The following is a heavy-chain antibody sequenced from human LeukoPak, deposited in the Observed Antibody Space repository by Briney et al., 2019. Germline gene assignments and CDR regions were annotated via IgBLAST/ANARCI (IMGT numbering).Heavy chain of an antibody. CDR3: ARIFPRPIAPSGVDY. CDR2: INLNSGGT. D-gene: IGHD6-6*01. J-gene: IGHJ4*02. Sequence: ASVKVSCKASGYTFTGYYMHWVRQAPGQGLEWMGWINLNSGGTNYAQKFQGRVTMTRDTSISTAYMELSRLRSDDTAVYYCARIFPRPIAPSGVDYWGQGTLVTVSS. V-gene: IGHV1-2*02. CDR1: GYTFTGYY.